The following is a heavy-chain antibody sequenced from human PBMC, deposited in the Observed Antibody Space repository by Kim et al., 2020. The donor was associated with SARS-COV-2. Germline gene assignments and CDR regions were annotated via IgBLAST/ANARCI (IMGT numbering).Heavy chain of an antibody. Sequence: GGSLRLSCAASGFTFDDYAMHWVRQAPGKGLEWVSGISWNSGSIGYADSVKGRFTISRDNAKNSLYLQMNSLRAEDTALYYCAKDWDSSGYYYVQDYWGQGTLVTVSS. V-gene: IGHV3-9*01. J-gene: IGHJ4*02. CDR3: AKDWDSSGYYYVQDY. CDR1: GFTFDDYA. D-gene: IGHD3-22*01. CDR2: ISWNSGSI.